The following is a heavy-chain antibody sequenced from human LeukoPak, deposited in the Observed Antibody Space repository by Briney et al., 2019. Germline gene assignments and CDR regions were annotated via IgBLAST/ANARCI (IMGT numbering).Heavy chain of an antibody. V-gene: IGHV1-2*02. D-gene: IGHD3-10*01. CDR1: GYTFTGYY. CDR2: INPNSGGT. Sequence: ASVKVSCKASGYTFTGYYMHWARQAPGQGLEWMGWINPNSGGTNYAQKFQGRVTMTRDTSISTAYMELSRLRSDDTAVYSCARDYGSGSYYTVGYWGQGTLVTVSS. CDR3: ARDYGSGSYYTVGY. J-gene: IGHJ4*02.